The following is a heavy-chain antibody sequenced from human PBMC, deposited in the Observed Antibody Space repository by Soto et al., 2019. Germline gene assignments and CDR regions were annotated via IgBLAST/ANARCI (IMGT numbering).Heavy chain of an antibody. CDR1: GCSSIIGGYY. V-gene: IGHV4-31*03. D-gene: IGHD5-18*01. J-gene: IGHJ3*02. CDR3: ARYGYSYGTPASDAFDI. Sequence: TLSLTCPVSGCSSIIGGYYWSWIRQHPGKGLEWIGYIYYSGSTYYNPSLKSRVTISVDTSKNQFSLKLSSVTAADTAVYYWARYGYSYGTPASDAFDIWGQGTMVTVSS. CDR2: IYYSGST.